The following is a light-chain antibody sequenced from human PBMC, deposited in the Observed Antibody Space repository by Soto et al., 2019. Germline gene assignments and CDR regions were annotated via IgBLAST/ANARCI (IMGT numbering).Light chain of an antibody. Sequence: QSALTQPASVSASPGQSITISCTGTSSDIGGYIYVSWYQHHPGKAPRLMIYEVSSRPSGVSNRFSGSKSGNTASLTISGLQAEDEAQYYCSSYSSAITVIFGGGTKLTVL. V-gene: IGLV2-14*01. J-gene: IGLJ2*01. CDR3: SSYSSAITVI. CDR1: SSDIGGYIY. CDR2: EVS.